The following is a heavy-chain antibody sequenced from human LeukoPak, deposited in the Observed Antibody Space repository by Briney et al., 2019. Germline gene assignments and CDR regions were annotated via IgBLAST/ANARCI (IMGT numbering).Heavy chain of an antibody. J-gene: IGHJ4*02. CDR1: GSTLSDYY. D-gene: IGHD4-23*01. V-gene: IGHV3-11*01. CDR2: ISNTGYSK. CDR3: AREEYGGNNFDY. Sequence: SGGFLRLSCASPGSTLSDYYVNWIRQAPGKGLEWVSQISNTGYSKYYADSVKGRFTISRVNVKDSVSLQMNSLRVADSGMYYCAREEYGGNNFDYWGQGILVTVSS.